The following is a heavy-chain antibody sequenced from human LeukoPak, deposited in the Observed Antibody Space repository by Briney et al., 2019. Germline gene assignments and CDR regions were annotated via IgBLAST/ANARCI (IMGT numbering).Heavy chain of an antibody. CDR3: ARAYSSGWAGMDV. Sequence: SETLSLTCAVYGGSFSGYYWSWIRQPPGKGLEWIGEINHSGSTNYNPSLKSRVTISVDTSKNQFSLKLSSVTAADTAVYYCARAYSSGWAGMDVWGQGTTVTVSS. CDR2: INHSGST. V-gene: IGHV4-34*01. CDR1: GGSFSGYY. D-gene: IGHD6-19*01. J-gene: IGHJ6*02.